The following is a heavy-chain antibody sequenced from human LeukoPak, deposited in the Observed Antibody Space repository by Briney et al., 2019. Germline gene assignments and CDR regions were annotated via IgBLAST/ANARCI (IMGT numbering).Heavy chain of an antibody. J-gene: IGHJ4*02. CDR2: TSGYNGNT. D-gene: IGHD2-2*01. CDR1: GYTFTSYG. V-gene: IGHV1-18*01. Sequence: ASVKVSCKASGYTFTSYGIGWVRPAPGQGLEWMGWTSGYNGNTNYAQKLQGRVTMTTDTSTSTAYMELRSLRSDDTAVYYCARGCSSTSCYLFDYWGQGTLVTVSS. CDR3: ARGCSSTSCYLFDY.